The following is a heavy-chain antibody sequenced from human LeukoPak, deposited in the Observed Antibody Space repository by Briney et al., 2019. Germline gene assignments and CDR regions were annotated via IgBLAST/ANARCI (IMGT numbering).Heavy chain of an antibody. CDR1: GLTFDKAW. D-gene: IGHD1-20*01. CDR3: STHTDITVLKYSFDY. V-gene: IGHV3-15*01. Sequence: PGGSLRLSCAASGLTFDKAWMNWVRQAPGKGLEWVGRLSSKTHGGTTDYAAPVKGRFTISRDDSKNTLFLEMNSLKTEDTAVYYCSTHTDITVLKYSFDYWGQGTLSPSPQ. J-gene: IGHJ4*02. CDR2: LSSKTHGGTT.